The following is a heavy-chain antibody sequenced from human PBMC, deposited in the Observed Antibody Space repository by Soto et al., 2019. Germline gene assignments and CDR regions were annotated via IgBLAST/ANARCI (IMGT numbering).Heavy chain of an antibody. V-gene: IGHV3-30*18. D-gene: IGHD6-19*01. CDR3: AKGIGIAVAENPVSLIFDY. CDR1: GFTFSSYG. J-gene: IGHJ4*02. Sequence: GGSLRLSCAASGFTFSSYGMHWVRQAPGKGLEWVAVISYDGSNKYYADSVKGRFTISRDNSKNTLYLQMNSLRAEDTAVYYCAKGIGIAVAENPVSLIFDYWGQGTLVTVSS. CDR2: ISYDGSNK.